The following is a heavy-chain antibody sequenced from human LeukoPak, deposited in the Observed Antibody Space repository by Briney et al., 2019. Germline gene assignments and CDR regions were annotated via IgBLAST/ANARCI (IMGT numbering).Heavy chain of an antibody. CDR3: ARSKGSSWPYYYYYYMGV. CDR1: GYTFTSYY. Sequence: ASVKVSCKASGYTFTSYYMHWVPQAPGQGLEWMGIINPSGGSTSYAQKFQGRVTMPRDTSTSTVYMELSSLRSEDTAVYYCARSKGSSWPYYYYYYMGVWGKGTTVTVSS. CDR2: INPSGGST. D-gene: IGHD6-13*01. V-gene: IGHV1-46*01. J-gene: IGHJ6*03.